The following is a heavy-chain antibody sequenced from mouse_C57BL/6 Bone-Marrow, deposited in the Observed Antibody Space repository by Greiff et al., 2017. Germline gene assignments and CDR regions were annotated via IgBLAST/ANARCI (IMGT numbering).Heavy chain of an antibody. CDR3: ARRDYGIDYAMDY. Sequence: DVQLQESGPGLVKPSQSLSLSCSATGYSITSGYYWNWIRQFPGNKLEWMGYISYDGSNNYNPSLKNRISITRDTSKNQFFLKLNSVTTEDTATYYCARRDYGIDYAMDYWGQGTSVTVSS. J-gene: IGHJ4*01. CDR1: GYSITSGYY. CDR2: ISYDGSN. V-gene: IGHV3-6*01. D-gene: IGHD2-1*01.